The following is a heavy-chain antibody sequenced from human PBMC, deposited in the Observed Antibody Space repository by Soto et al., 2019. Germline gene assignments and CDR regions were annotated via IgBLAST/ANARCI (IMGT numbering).Heavy chain of an antibody. CDR1: GGSISSGDYS. D-gene: IGHD3-3*01. CDR3: ARGVTVFGLVSRFWFDP. Sequence: PSETLSLTFAVSGGSISSGDYSWSWVRQSPGKGLEWIGHIYNSGITYYNPSLKSRVVISIDTSRNQFSLRLNSLTAADRAVYFCARGVTVFGLVSRFWFDPWGQGTVVTAPQ. V-gene: IGHV4-30-4*01. J-gene: IGHJ5*02. CDR2: IYNSGIT.